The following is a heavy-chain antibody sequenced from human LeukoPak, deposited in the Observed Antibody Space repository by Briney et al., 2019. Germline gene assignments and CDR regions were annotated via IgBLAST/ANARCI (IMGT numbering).Heavy chain of an antibody. CDR1: GYTFTSYD. CDR2: ISGYNGNT. V-gene: IGHV1-18*01. D-gene: IGHD6-13*01. CDR3: AQYSSIGDRAYHY. Sequence: ASVTVSCKASGYTFTSYDIGWVRQAPGQGLEWMGWISGYNGNTNYAQKLQGRVTMTTDTSTNTAYMELRSLRSDDTAVYYCAQYSSIGDRAYHYWGQGTLVTVSS. J-gene: IGHJ4*02.